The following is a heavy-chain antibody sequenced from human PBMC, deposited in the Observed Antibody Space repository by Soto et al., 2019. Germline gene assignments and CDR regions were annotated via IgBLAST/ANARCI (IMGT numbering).Heavy chain of an antibody. CDR2: IXPXSXXT. CDR3: ARERGYGMDV. CDR1: GYTFTGYY. J-gene: IGHJ6*02. D-gene: IGHD3-10*01. V-gene: IGHV1-2*04. Sequence: ASVKVYCKASGYTFTGYYMHWVRQAPGQXLEXXGXIXPXSXXTXXXQKFQGWVTMTRDTSISTAYMELSRLRSDETAVYYCARERGYGMDVWGQGTTVTVSS.